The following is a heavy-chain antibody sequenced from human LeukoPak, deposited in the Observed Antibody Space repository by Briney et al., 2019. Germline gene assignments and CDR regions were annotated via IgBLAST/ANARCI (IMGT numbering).Heavy chain of an antibody. J-gene: IGHJ4*02. CDR3: ARDLGNILTGYYATGDFDY. CDR1: GFTFNNYD. Sequence: AGGSLRLSCAASGFTFNNYDMHWVRQAPGKGLEWVAFIRSDGSNKYYADSVKGRFSISRDNSKNTLYLQMNSLRAEDTAVYYCARDLGNILTGYYATGDFDYWGQGTLVTVSS. D-gene: IGHD3-9*01. V-gene: IGHV3-30*02. CDR2: IRSDGSNK.